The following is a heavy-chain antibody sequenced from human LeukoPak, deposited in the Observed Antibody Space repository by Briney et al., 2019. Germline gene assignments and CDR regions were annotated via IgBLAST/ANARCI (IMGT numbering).Heavy chain of an antibody. CDR2: IYYSGST. V-gene: IGHV4-39*01. CDR3: ARHTAPYSSSWYLLDY. D-gene: IGHD6-13*01. CDR1: GGSISSSSYY. J-gene: IGHJ4*02. Sequence: SETPSLTCTVSGGSISSSSYYWGWIRQPPGKGLEWIGSIYYSGSTYYNPSLKSRVTISVDTSKNQFSLKLSSVTAADTAVYYCARHTAPYSSSWYLLDYWGQGTLVTVSS.